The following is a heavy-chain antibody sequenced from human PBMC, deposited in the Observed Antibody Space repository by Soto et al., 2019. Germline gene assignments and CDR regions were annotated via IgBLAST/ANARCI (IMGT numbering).Heavy chain of an antibody. Sequence: SETLSLTCSISGDSVTRFYWGWIRHSPGKGLEYIGYISYSGTSNYNPSLKSRLSMSVDTSKNQFSLKLTSVTAADTAIYYCARQRGSYVYASGGWFEPWGQGTLVTVSS. CDR2: ISYSGTS. D-gene: IGHD3-10*01. J-gene: IGHJ5*02. V-gene: IGHV4-59*02. CDR3: ARQRGSYVYASGGWFEP. CDR1: GDSVTRFY.